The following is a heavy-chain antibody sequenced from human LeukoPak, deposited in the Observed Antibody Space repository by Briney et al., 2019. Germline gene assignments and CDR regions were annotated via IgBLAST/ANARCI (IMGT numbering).Heavy chain of an antibody. Sequence: GGSLRLSCAASGFTFSSYSMNWVRQAPGKGLEWVAVISYDGSNKYYADSVKGRFTISRDNAKNSLYLQMNSLRAEDTAVYYCARDQGGSYFIYYYYMDVWGKGTTVTVSS. V-gene: IGHV3-30*03. CDR1: GFTFSSYS. CDR3: ARDQGGSYFIYYYYMDV. D-gene: IGHD1-26*01. CDR2: ISYDGSNK. J-gene: IGHJ6*03.